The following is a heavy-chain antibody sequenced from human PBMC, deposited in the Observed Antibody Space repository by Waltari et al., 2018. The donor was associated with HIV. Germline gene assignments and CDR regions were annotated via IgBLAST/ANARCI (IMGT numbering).Heavy chain of an antibody. CDR2: ISSTSSFI. CDR1: GFHLNTFK. Sequence: EVQLVESGGGLVKPGGSLILSCVGSGFHLNTFKMKWVRQAPGKGLEWVSSISSTSSFIYYADSVKGRFTISRDNAKNSLYLQINNLRAEDTAVYYCASEDFWGGPHNWGQGTLVTVSS. CDR3: ASEDFWGGPHN. J-gene: IGHJ4*02. D-gene: IGHD3-3*01. V-gene: IGHV3-21*02.